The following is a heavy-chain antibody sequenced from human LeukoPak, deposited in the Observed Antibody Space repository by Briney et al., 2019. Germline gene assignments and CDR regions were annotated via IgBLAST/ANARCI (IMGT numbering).Heavy chain of an antibody. CDR2: IKQDGCEK. CDR1: GFTSSSYW. Sequence: PGGSLRLSCAVSGFTSSSYWMSWVRQAPGKGLEWVANIKQDGCEKYYVDSVKGRFTISRDNAKNSLYLQMNSLRAEDTAVYYCARAPYCIGGSCRFDYWGQGTLVTVSS. D-gene: IGHD2-15*01. CDR3: ARAPYCIGGSCRFDY. J-gene: IGHJ4*02. V-gene: IGHV3-7*03.